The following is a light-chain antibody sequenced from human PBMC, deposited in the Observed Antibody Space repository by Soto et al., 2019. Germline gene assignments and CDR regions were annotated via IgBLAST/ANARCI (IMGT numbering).Light chain of an antibody. CDR2: EGS. CDR1: SSDVRCYNL. Sequence: QSVLTEPASVCGSTGQSITISCTGTSSDVRCYNLVSWYQQHPGKAPKLMIYEGSKRPSGVSNRFSASKSGNTASLTISGLQAEDEADYYCCSYAGSSTFYVFGTGTKVAVL. V-gene: IGLV2-23*03. CDR3: CSYAGSSTFYV. J-gene: IGLJ1*01.